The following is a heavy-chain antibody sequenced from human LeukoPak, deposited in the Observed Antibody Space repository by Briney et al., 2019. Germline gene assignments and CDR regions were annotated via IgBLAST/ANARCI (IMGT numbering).Heavy chain of an antibody. CDR2: ISSSGSTI. V-gene: IGHV3-11*04. D-gene: IGHD3-16*02. CDR1: GFTFSDYY. Sequence: PGGSLRLSCAASGFTFSDYYISWIRQAPGKGLEWVSYISSSGSTIYYADSVRGRITISRDNAKNSLYLQMNSLRAEDTAVYYCARGDYVWGSYRLYYFDYWGQGTLVTVSS. CDR3: ARGDYVWGSYRLYYFDY. J-gene: IGHJ4*02.